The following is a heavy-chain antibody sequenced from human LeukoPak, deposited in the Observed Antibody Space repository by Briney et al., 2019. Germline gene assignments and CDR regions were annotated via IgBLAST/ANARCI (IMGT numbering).Heavy chain of an antibody. CDR3: ASVSSVGLSDWFDP. Sequence: SETLSLTCTVSGGSISSYYWSWIRQPPGKGLEWIGEINHSGSTNYNPSLKSRVTISVDTSKNQFSLKLSSVTAADTAVYYCASVSSVGLSDWFDPWGQGTLVTVSS. CDR2: INHSGST. CDR1: GGSISSYY. D-gene: IGHD1-26*01. V-gene: IGHV4-34*01. J-gene: IGHJ5*02.